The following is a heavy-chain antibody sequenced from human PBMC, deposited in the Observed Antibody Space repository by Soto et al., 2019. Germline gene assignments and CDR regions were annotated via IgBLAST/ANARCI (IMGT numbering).Heavy chain of an antibody. CDR2: IDSDGGGA. CDR3: AKGRGGFDP. J-gene: IGHJ5*02. V-gene: IGHV3-23*01. CDR1: GFTFYNYV. D-gene: IGHD3-10*01. Sequence: EVQLLESGGGLVQPGGSLRLSCAASGFTFYNYVMSWVRQAPGKGLEWVSNIDSDGGGAYYADSMKGRFTISRDNSKSTLYLQMSSLRGDDTAVYYCAKGRGGFDPWGRGTLVTVSS.